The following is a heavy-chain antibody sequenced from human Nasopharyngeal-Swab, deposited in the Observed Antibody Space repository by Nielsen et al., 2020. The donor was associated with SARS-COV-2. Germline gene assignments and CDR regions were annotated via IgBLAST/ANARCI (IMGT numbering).Heavy chain of an antibody. CDR1: GFTFSSYA. CDR3: AKLGTPQGWFDP. Sequence: GSLRLSCAASGFTFSSYAMSWVRQAPGKGLEWVSVIRGSGGSTYSADSVKGRFTISRDNSKNTLYLQMNSLRAEDTAVYYCAKLGTPQGWFDPWGQGTLVTVSS. J-gene: IGHJ5*02. D-gene: IGHD7-27*01. CDR2: IRGSGGST. V-gene: IGHV3-23*01.